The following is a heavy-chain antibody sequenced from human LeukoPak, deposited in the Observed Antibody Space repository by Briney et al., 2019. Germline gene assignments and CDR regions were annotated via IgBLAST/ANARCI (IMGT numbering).Heavy chain of an antibody. CDR2: ISFSGGST. Sequence: GGSLRLSCAASGFTFSGSSMSWVRQAPGKGLEWVSLISFSGGSTYYADSVKGRFTISRDNSKDTLYLQMNSLRAEDTAIYYCARDIQLSTWGLGTMVTVSS. CDR3: ARDIQLST. J-gene: IGHJ3*01. V-gene: IGHV3-23*01. CDR1: GFTFSGSS. D-gene: IGHD5-24*01.